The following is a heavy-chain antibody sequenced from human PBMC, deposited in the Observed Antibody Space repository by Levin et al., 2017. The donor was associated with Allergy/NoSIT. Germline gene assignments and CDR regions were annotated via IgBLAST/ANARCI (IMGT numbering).Heavy chain of an antibody. D-gene: IGHD1-14*01. J-gene: IGHJ4*02. CDR3: AKDRRLSGHPESYFDS. CDR1: GFTFSSFA. V-gene: IGHV3-23*01. CDR2: IGFSGNT. Sequence: LSLTCAAAGFTFSSFAMSWVRQAPGKGPEWVSAIGFSGNTYYADSVQGRFTISRDNSKNTLYLQMNSLTAEDTAVYYCAKDRRLSGHPESYFDSWGQGTLVTVSS.